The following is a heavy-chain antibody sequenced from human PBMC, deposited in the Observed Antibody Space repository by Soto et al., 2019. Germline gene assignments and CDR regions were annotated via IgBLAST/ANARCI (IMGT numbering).Heavy chain of an antibody. D-gene: IGHD3-16*02. Sequence: ASVNVSCKASGYTFTSYGISWMRQAPGQGLEWMGWISAYNGNTNYAQKLQGRVTMTTDTSTSTAYMELRSLRSDDTAVYYCARAPFIHWFGPWGQGTLVTVSS. CDR1: GYTFTSYG. V-gene: IGHV1-18*01. CDR3: ARAPFIHWFGP. CDR2: ISAYNGNT. J-gene: IGHJ5*02.